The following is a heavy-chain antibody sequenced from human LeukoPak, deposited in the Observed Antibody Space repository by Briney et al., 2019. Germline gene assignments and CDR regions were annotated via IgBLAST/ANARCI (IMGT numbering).Heavy chain of an antibody. CDR2: ISGSGVST. CDR3: AKQAGPSYYYYMDV. V-gene: IGHV3-23*01. Sequence: GGSLRLSCAASGFTFSSYAMSWVRQAPGKGLEWVSAISGSGVSTYYADSVKGRLTISRDNSKNTLHLQMNSLRPEDTAVYYCAKQAGPSYYYYMDVWGKGTTVTVSS. CDR1: GFTFSSYA. J-gene: IGHJ6*03.